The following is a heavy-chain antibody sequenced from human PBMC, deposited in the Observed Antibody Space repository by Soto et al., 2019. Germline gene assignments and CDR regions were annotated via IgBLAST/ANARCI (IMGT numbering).Heavy chain of an antibody. CDR3: ARGADYYDSSPGHYFDY. V-gene: IGHV1-69*01. CDR1: GGTFSSYA. Sequence: QVQLVQSGAEVQKPGSSVKVSCKASGGTFSSYAISWVRQAPGQGLEWMGGIIPIFGTANYAQKFQGRVTITADESTSTAYMELSSLRSEDTAVYYCARGADYYDSSPGHYFDYWGQGTLVTVSS. J-gene: IGHJ4*02. CDR2: IIPIFGTA. D-gene: IGHD3-22*01.